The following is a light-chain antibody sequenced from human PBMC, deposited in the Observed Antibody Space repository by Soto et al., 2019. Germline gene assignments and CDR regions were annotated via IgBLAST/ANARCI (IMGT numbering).Light chain of an antibody. J-gene: IGKJ1*01. CDR2: DAS. CDR1: QSISSW. V-gene: IGKV1-5*01. Sequence: DIQMTQSPSTLSASVGDRVTVTCRASQSISSWLAWYQQKPGKAPKLLIYDASSLESGVPSRFSGSGSGTEFTLTISSLQPDDFATYYCQQYKVFGQGTKVDIK. CDR3: QQYKV.